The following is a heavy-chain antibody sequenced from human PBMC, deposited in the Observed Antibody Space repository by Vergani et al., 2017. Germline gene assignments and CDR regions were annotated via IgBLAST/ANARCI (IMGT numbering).Heavy chain of an antibody. CDR2: ISAYNGNT. CDR3: AXDSEGVRDGYHWDY. V-gene: IGHV1-18*01. Sequence: QVQLVQSGAEVKKPGASMKVSCKASGYTFTSYGISWVRQAPGQGLEWMGWISAYNGNTNYAQKLQGRVTMTTDTSTSTAYMELRSLRSDDTAVYYCAXDSEGVRDGYHWDYWGQGTLVTVSS. D-gene: IGHD5-24*01. J-gene: IGHJ4*02. CDR1: GYTFTSYG.